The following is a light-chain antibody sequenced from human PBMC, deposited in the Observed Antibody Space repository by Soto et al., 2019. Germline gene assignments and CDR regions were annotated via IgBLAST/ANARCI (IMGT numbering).Light chain of an antibody. Sequence: QSALTQPASVSGSPGQSITISCTGTSSDVGGYNYVSWYQQHPGKAPKLMIYDVSNRPSGVSNRFSGSKSGNTASLTISGVQAEDEADYCCSSYTSSTTLYVFGTGTKLTVL. J-gene: IGLJ1*01. CDR2: DVS. V-gene: IGLV2-14*01. CDR1: SSDVGGYNY. CDR3: SSYTSSTTLYV.